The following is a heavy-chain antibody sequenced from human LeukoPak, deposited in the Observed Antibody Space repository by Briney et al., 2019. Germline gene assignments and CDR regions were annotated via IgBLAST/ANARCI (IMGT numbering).Heavy chain of an antibody. CDR2: INPSGGST. V-gene: IGHV1-46*01. Sequence: ASVKVSCTASGYTFTSYYIHWVRQAPGQGLEWMGIINPSGGSTSYAQKFQGRVTMTRDTSTSTVYMELSSLGSEDTAVYYCARGPPLYYYDSSGYSAPHDYWGQGTLVTVSS. J-gene: IGHJ4*02. CDR3: ARGPPLYYYDSSGYSAPHDY. D-gene: IGHD3-22*01. CDR1: GYTFTSYY.